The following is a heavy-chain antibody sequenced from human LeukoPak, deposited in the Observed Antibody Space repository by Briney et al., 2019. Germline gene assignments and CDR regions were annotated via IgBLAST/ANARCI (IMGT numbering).Heavy chain of an antibody. D-gene: IGHD7-27*01. J-gene: IGHJ6*02. Sequence: ASVKVSCKASGYTFTSYGISWVRQAPGQGLEWMGWISAYNGNTNYAQKLQGRVTMTTDTSTSTAYMERRSLRSDDTAVYYCAIEMGAPNWGNYYYYGMDVWGQGTTVTVSS. CDR2: ISAYNGNT. CDR3: AIEMGAPNWGNYYYYGMDV. V-gene: IGHV1-18*01. CDR1: GYTFTSYG.